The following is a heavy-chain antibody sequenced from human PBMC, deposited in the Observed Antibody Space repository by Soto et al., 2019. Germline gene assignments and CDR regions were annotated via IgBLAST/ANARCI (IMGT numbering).Heavy chain of an antibody. CDR3: ARQAVYDFWSGAYYYMDV. D-gene: IGHD3-3*01. CDR2: IYYSGST. CDR1: GGSISSYY. V-gene: IGHV4-59*08. Sequence: SETLSLACTVSGGSISSYYWSWIRQPPGKGLEWIGYIYYSGSTNYNPSLKSRVTISVDTSKNQFSLKLSSVTAADTAVYYCARQAVYDFWSGAYYYMDVWGKGTTVTVSS. J-gene: IGHJ6*03.